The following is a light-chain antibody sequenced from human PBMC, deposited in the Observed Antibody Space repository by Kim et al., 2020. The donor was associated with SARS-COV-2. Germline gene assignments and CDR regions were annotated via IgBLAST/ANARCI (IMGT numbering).Light chain of an antibody. V-gene: IGKV1-5*01. CDR1: QNIHTW. Sequence: DIQMTQSPSTLSASVGDRVTFTCRASQNIHTWVAWYKQTPGRAPNLLIYQATILETGVPSRFSGSGSGTEFTLTITGLQPEDFATYYCQQYGTFAFGQGTKLEI. CDR3: QQYGTFA. J-gene: IGKJ1*01. CDR2: QAT.